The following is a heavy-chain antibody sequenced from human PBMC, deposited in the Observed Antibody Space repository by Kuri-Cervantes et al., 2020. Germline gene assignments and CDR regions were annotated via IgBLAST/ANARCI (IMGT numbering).Heavy chain of an antibody. D-gene: IGHD1-26*01. CDR2: IKQDGSEK. CDR3: ARIGGEPLWLFDY. V-gene: IGHV3-7*01. J-gene: IGHJ4*02. CDR1: GFTFSSYW. Sequence: GGSLRLSCAASGFTFSSYWMSRVRQAPGKGLEWVANIKQDGSEKYYVDSVKGRFTISRDNAKNSLYLQMNSLRAEDTAVYYCARIGGEPLWLFDYWGQGTLVTVSS.